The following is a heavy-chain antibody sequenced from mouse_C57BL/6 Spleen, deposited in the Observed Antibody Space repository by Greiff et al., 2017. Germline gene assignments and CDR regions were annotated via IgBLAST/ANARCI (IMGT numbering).Heavy chain of an antibody. Sequence: QVQLKQPGAELVKPGASVKLSCKASGYTFTSYWMHWVKQRPGQGLEWIGMIHPNSGSTNYNEKFKSKATLTVDKSSSTAYMQLSSLTSEDSAVYYCARLDSSGYVPLDYWGQGTTLTVSS. V-gene: IGHV1-64*01. J-gene: IGHJ2*01. CDR2: IHPNSGST. D-gene: IGHD3-2*02. CDR1: GYTFTSYW. CDR3: ARLDSSGYVPLDY.